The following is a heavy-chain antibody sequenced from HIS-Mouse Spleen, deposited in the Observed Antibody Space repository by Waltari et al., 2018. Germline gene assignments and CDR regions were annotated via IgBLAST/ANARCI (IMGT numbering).Heavy chain of an antibody. CDR1: GGSISSSSYY. J-gene: IGHJ2*01. V-gene: IGHV4-39*07. CDR2: SYYSGRT. Sequence: QLQLQESGLGLVKPSETLSLTCTVSGGSISSSSYYWGWIRQPPGKGLEWIGSSYYSGRTCYNPALKSRVTISVDTSKHQFSLKLSSVTAADTAVYYCAREIPYSSSWYDWYFDLWGRGTLVTVSS. CDR3: AREIPYSSSWYDWYFDL. D-gene: IGHD6-13*01.